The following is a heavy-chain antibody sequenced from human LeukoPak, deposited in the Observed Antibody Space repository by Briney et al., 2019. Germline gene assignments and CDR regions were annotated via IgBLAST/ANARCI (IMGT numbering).Heavy chain of an antibody. CDR1: GFTFSSYA. CDR2: ISGSGGST. V-gene: IGHV3-23*01. Sequence: QPGGSLGLSCAASGFTFSSYAMSWVRQGPGKGLEWVSTISGSGGSTYYADSVKGRFTISRDNSKNTLYLQMNSLRAEDAAVYYCAKGYDSSGYYQTAFDYWGQGTLVTVSS. D-gene: IGHD3-22*01. J-gene: IGHJ4*02. CDR3: AKGYDSSGYYQTAFDY.